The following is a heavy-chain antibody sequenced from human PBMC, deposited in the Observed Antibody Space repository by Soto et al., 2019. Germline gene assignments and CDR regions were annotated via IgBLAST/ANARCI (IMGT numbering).Heavy chain of an antibody. D-gene: IGHD2-8*01. Sequence: ASVKVSCKPSGYTLTNYAIHWVRQAAGQRLEWLGWIDPGSGMATYSQKFQGRIIISRDNSASTFYMDLSSLTSEDTAVYFCTRDLNGGNPFDYWGQGALVTVSS. V-gene: IGHV1-3*01. CDR3: TRDLNGGNPFDY. J-gene: IGHJ4*02. CDR1: GYTLTNYA. CDR2: IDPGSGMA.